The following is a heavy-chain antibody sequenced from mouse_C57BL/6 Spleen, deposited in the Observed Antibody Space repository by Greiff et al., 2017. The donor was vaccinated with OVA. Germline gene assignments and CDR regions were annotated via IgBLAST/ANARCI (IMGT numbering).Heavy chain of an antibody. Sequence: QVQLQQSGAELVMPGASVKLSCKASGYTFTSYWMHWVKQRPGQGLEWIGEIDPSDSYTNYTQKFKGKSTLTVDKSSSTAYMQLSSLTSEDSAVYYCARDRDYDYWGQGTTLTVSS. V-gene: IGHV1-69*01. D-gene: IGHD2-4*01. CDR3: ARDRDYDY. J-gene: IGHJ2*01. CDR1: GYTFTSYW. CDR2: IDPSDSYT.